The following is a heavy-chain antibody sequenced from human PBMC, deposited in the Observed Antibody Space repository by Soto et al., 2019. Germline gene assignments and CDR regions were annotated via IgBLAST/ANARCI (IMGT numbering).Heavy chain of an antibody. J-gene: IGHJ6*02. CDR3: ARDRYCGGDCYLNYYYGMDV. Sequence: PGGSLRLSCAASGFTFSSYGMHWVRQAPGKGLEWVAVIWYDGSNKYYADSVKGRFTISRDNSKNTLYLQMNSLRAEDTAVYYCARDRYCGGDCYLNYYYGMDVWGQGTTVTVSS. D-gene: IGHD2-21*02. CDR1: GFTFSSYG. CDR2: IWYDGSNK. V-gene: IGHV3-33*01.